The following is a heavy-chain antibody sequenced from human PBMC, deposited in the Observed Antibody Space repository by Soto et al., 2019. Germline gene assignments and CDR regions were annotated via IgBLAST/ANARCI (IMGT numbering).Heavy chain of an antibody. CDR3: ARDRVAGTAWYFDL. CDR2: IWYDGSNK. Sequence: QVQLVESGGGVVQPGRSLRLSCAASGFTFSSYGMHWVRQAPGKGLEWVAVIWYDGSNKYYADSVKGRFTISRDNSKNTLYLQMNSLRAEDTAEYYCARDRVAGTAWYFDLWGRGTLVTVSS. D-gene: IGHD6-19*01. J-gene: IGHJ2*01. V-gene: IGHV3-33*01. CDR1: GFTFSSYG.